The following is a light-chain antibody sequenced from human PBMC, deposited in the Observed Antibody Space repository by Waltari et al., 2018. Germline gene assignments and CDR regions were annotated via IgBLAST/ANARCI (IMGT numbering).Light chain of an antibody. CDR1: QGIDNY. CDR3: QQYDSYPHT. V-gene: IGKV1-16*02. CDR2: AAS. J-gene: IGKJ2*01. Sequence: DTQMTQSPSSLSASVGDSITITCRASQGIDNYLAWFQQKPGKAPQSLIYAASTLQSGVPSKFSGSGFGTDFTLTINGLQPEDFATYFCQQYDSYPHTFGQGTRLEVK.